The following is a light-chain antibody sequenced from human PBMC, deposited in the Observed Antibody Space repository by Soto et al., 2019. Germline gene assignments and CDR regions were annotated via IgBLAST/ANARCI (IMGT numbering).Light chain of an antibody. Sequence: EIVMTQSPATLSVSPGERATLSCRASHSVNSNLAWYQQKPGLAPRLLIYGASTRATGIPARFSGSGSGTDFTLTISSLQSEDFAVYYYQQYNNWPPWTFGQGTKVEIK. J-gene: IGKJ1*01. CDR3: QQYNNWPPWT. V-gene: IGKV3-15*01. CDR2: GAS. CDR1: HSVNSN.